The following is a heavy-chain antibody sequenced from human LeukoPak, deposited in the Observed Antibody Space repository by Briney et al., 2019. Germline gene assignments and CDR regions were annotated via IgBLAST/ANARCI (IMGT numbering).Heavy chain of an antibody. CDR2: INSDGSST. Sequence: GGSLRLSCAASGFTFSSYLMHWVRQAPGKGLVWVSRINSDGSSTSYADSVKGRFTISRDNAKNTLYLQMNSLGAEDTAVYYCARGGSTRGELLWFGELLQPVDYWGQGTLVTVSS. D-gene: IGHD3-10*01. CDR3: ARGGSTRGELLWFGELLQPVDY. J-gene: IGHJ4*02. V-gene: IGHV3-74*01. CDR1: GFTFSSYL.